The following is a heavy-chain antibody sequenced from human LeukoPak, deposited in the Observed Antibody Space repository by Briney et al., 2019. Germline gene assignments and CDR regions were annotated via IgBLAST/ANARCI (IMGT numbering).Heavy chain of an antibody. D-gene: IGHD5-18*01. J-gene: IGHJ4*02. CDR2: ISSSSSYI. Sequence: PGGSLRLSCAASGFTFSSYSMNWVRQAPGKGLEWVSSISSSSSYIYYADSVKGRFTISRDNAKNSLYLQMNSLRAEDTATYYCAKSRSPGYSMGYDPDYWGQGTLVIVST. CDR1: GFTFSSYS. CDR3: AKSRSPGYSMGYDPDY. V-gene: IGHV3-21*04.